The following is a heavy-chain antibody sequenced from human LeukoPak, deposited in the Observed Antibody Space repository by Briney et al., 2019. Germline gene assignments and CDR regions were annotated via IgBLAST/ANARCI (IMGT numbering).Heavy chain of an antibody. Sequence: PGGSLRLSCVASGFSLSTYDMYWVRQAPGKALEYVSAITSNGGTTYYANSVKGRFTISRDNSKNTLYLQMGSLRAEDMAVYYCARGYCSSTSCTNDYWGQGTLVTVSS. D-gene: IGHD2-2*01. J-gene: IGHJ4*02. CDR1: GFSLSTYD. CDR2: ITSNGGTT. CDR3: ARGYCSSTSCTNDY. V-gene: IGHV3-64*01.